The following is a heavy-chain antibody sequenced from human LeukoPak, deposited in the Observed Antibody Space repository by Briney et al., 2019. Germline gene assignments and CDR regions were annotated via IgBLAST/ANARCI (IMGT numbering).Heavy chain of an antibody. J-gene: IGHJ1*01. CDR1: VGSINNYY. CDR3: VRSNGDYYLVH. Sequence: SETLSLTCRLTVGSINNYYWNWIRRPAGKGLGWIGHINSSGRTTYNSSLKSRVTMSVDTSWNQLSLELGSVSAAETAVYYCVRSNGDYYLVHWGQGTLVIVSS. V-gene: IGHV4-4*07. CDR2: INSSGRT. D-gene: IGHD4-17*01.